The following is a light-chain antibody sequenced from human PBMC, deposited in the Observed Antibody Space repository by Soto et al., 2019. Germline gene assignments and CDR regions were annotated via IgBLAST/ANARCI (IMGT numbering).Light chain of an antibody. V-gene: IGLV2-11*01. J-gene: IGLJ2*01. Sequence: QSVLAQPRSVSGSPGQSVTISCTGTNTDVGRYNYVSWYQRRPGRAPQLIMSDVNKRPLRVPDRFSGSKSGNTASLTISGLQADDEAEYFCCSYAGTQRLFGGGTKLTVL. CDR3: CSYAGTQRL. CDR1: NTDVGRYNY. CDR2: DVN.